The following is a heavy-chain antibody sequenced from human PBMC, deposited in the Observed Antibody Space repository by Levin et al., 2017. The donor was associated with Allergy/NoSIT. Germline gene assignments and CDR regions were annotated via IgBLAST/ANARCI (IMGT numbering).Heavy chain of an antibody. CDR3: ARAPIGYYYDSSVPPFFDY. CDR1: GGSISSGGYS. CDR2: IYHSGST. D-gene: IGHD3-22*01. V-gene: IGHV4-30-2*01. Sequence: PSETLSLTCAVSGGSISSGGYSWSWIRQPPGKGLEWIGYIYHSGSTYYNPSLKSRVTISVDRSKNQFSLKLSSVTAADTAVYYCARAPIGYYYDSSVPPFFDYWGQGTLVTVSS. J-gene: IGHJ4*02.